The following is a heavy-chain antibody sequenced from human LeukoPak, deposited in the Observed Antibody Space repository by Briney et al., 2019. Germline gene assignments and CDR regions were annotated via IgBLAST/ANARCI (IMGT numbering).Heavy chain of an antibody. CDR3: ARRGAVAGTTGDY. CDR2: ISGYNGNT. D-gene: IGHD6-19*01. Sequence: GASVTVSCKASGYTFTAFAISWVRQAPGQGLECMGWISGYNGNTNYAQKFQGRVTMTTDTSTNTAFMELRSLRSDDTAVYYCARRGAVAGTTGDYWGQGTLVTVSS. J-gene: IGHJ4*02. V-gene: IGHV1-18*01. CDR1: GYTFTAFA.